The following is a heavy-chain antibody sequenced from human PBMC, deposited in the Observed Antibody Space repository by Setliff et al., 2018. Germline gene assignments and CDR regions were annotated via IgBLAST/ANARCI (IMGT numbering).Heavy chain of an antibody. V-gene: IGHV1-46*01. CDR3: ASGYYDSSGYLPFDY. D-gene: IGHD3-22*01. Sequence: ASVKVSCKASGYTFTSHYMHWVRQAPGLGLEWMGTINPSSGRTSYAQKFQGRVTMTRDTSTSTVYMDMSSLRSEDTAVYYCASGYYDSSGYLPFDYWGQGTLVTVSS. CDR2: INPSSGRT. J-gene: IGHJ4*02. CDR1: GYTFTSHY.